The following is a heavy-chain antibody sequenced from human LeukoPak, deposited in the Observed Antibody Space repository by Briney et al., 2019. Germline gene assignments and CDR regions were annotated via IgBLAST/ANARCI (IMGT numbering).Heavy chain of an antibody. CDR3: ARPRTLWFGELSLTY. J-gene: IGHJ4*02. D-gene: IGHD3-10*01. CDR2: INAGNGNT. CDR1: GYTFTSYA. Sequence: GASVTVSCKASGYTFTSYAMHWVRQAPGQRLEWMGWINAGNGNTKYSQKFQGRVTITRDTSASTAYMELSSLRSEDTAVYYCARPRTLWFGELSLTYWGQGTLVTVSS. V-gene: IGHV1-3*01.